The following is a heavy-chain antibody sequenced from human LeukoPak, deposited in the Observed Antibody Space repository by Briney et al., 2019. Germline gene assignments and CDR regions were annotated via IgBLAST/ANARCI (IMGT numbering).Heavy chain of an antibody. V-gene: IGHV1-2*02. CDR2: INPNSGGT. Sequence: ASVKVSCKTSGYSFIDYYIHWVRQAPGQGLEWMGWINPNSGGTNYAQKFQGRVTMTRDTSISTAYMELSRLRSDDTAVYYCARGIRFDYWGQGTLVTVSS. J-gene: IGHJ4*02. D-gene: IGHD2-15*01. CDR3: ARGIRFDY. CDR1: GYSFIDYY.